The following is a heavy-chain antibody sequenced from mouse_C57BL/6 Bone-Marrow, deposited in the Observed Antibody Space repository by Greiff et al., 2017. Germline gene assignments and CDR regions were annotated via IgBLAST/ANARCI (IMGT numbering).Heavy chain of an antibody. D-gene: IGHD2-3*01. Sequence: QVQLQQSGAELARPGASVKLSCKASGYTFTSYGISWVKQRTGQGLEWIGEIYPRSGNTYYTEKFKGKAPLTADKSSSTAYMELRSLTSEDSAVYFCARLGGYYVYWYFDVWGTGTTVTVSS. CDR2: IYPRSGNT. CDR3: ARLGGYYVYWYFDV. CDR1: GYTFTSYG. J-gene: IGHJ1*03. V-gene: IGHV1-81*01.